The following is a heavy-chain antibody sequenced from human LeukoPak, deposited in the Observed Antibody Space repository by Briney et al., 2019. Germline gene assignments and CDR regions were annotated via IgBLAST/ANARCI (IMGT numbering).Heavy chain of an antibody. V-gene: IGHV3-48*03. J-gene: IGHJ6*02. D-gene: IGHD3-22*01. CDR1: GFTFSSYE. CDR3: ARGRGGDKYYYDSSGSRDLDYYYGMDV. Sequence: GGSLRLSCAASGFTFSSYEMNWVRQAPGKGLEWVSYISSSGSTIYYADSVKGRFTIYRDNAKNSLYLQMNSLRAEDTAVYYCARGRGGDKYYYDSSGSRDLDYYYGMDVWGQGTTVTVSS. CDR2: ISSSGSTI.